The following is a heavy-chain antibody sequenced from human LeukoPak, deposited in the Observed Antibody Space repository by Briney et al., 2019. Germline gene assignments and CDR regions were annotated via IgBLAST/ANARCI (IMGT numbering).Heavy chain of an antibody. Sequence: PSETLSLTCTVSGYSISSGYYWGWIRQPPGKGLDWIGSIYYSGSTYYNPSLKSRVTISVDKSKNQFSLKLNSVTAADTAVYYCARNKYYYGSGSYGVPNWFDPWGQGTLVTVSS. CDR1: GYSISSGYY. CDR2: IYYSGST. J-gene: IGHJ5*02. CDR3: ARNKYYYGSGSYGVPNWFDP. D-gene: IGHD3-10*01. V-gene: IGHV4-38-2*02.